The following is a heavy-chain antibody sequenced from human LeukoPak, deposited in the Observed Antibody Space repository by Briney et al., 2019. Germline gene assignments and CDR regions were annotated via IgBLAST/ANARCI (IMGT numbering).Heavy chain of an antibody. Sequence: SETLSLTCTVSGGSVSNGNYYWRWIRQPPAKGLEGIGYHYYSGSTNYNPSLKSRVTISIDTSKNQFSLKLSSVTAADTAVYYCARDRVGGYEYAYFDLWGRGTLVTVSS. D-gene: IGHD5-12*01. V-gene: IGHV4-61*01. CDR2: HYYSGST. CDR3: ARDRVGGYEYAYFDL. J-gene: IGHJ2*01. CDR1: GGSVSNGNYY.